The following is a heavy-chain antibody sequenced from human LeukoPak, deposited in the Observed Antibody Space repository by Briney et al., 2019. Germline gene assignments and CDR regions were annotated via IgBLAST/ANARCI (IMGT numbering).Heavy chain of an antibody. CDR3: AKSDWDILTGYCDY. CDR1: GFTFSSYW. CDR2: INSDGSST. D-gene: IGHD3-9*01. J-gene: IGHJ4*02. V-gene: IGHV3-74*01. Sequence: PGGSLRLSCAASGFTFSSYWMHWVRQAPGKGLVWVSRINSDGSSTSYADTVKGRFTISRDNAKNSLYLQMNSLRAEDTAVYYCAKSDWDILTGYCDYWGQGTLVTVSS.